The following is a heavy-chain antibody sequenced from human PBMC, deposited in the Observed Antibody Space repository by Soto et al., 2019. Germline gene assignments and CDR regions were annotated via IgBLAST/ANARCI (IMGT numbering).Heavy chain of an antibody. Sequence: QVQLVQSGAEVKKPGSSVKVSCKASGGTFSSYAISWVRQAPGQGLEWMGGIIPIFGTANYAQKFQGRVTITADESTSTAYMELSSLRAEDPAVYYCARGYRLGDYDILTGYLDYYYGMDVWGQGTTVTVSS. CDR2: IIPIFGTA. CDR3: ARGYRLGDYDILTGYLDYYYGMDV. J-gene: IGHJ6*02. V-gene: IGHV1-69*01. CDR1: GGTFSSYA. D-gene: IGHD3-9*01.